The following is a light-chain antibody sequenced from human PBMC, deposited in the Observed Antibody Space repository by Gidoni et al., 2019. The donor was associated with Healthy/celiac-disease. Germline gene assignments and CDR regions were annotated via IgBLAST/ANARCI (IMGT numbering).Light chain of an antibody. CDR3: QRYKNWTTPRT. V-gene: IGKV3-15*01. CDR1: QSVSSN. Sequence: EIGMTQSPATLSVSPGERATLSCRASQSVSSNLSWYQHKPGQAPRLLIYSASTRATGIPARLSCSGSGTEFTLTISSRQSEDVAVYYCQRYKNWTTPRTFGGGTKVEIK. J-gene: IGKJ4*02. CDR2: SAS.